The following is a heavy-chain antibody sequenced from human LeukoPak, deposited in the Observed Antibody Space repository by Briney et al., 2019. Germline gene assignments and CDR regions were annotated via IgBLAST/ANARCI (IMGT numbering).Heavy chain of an antibody. V-gene: IGHV4-34*01. CDR3: ASDMGANDYYYYYGMDV. CDR2: INHSGST. D-gene: IGHD1-26*01. Sequence: SETLSLTCTVSGGSISSYYWSWIRQPPGKGLEWIGEINHSGSTNYNPSLKSRVTISVDTSKNQFSLKLSSVTAADTAVYYCASDMGANDYYYYYGMDVWGQGTTVTVSS. CDR1: GGSISSYY. J-gene: IGHJ6*02.